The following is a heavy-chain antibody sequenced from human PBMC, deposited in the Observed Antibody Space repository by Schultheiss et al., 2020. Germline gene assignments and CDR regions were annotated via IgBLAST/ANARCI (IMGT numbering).Heavy chain of an antibody. V-gene: IGHV1-69*04. J-gene: IGHJ5*02. CDR2: IIPILGIA. CDR1: GGTFSSYA. D-gene: IGHD2-21*02. CDR3: ARDSTYCGGDCYRGALGWFDP. Sequence: SVKVSCKASGGTFSSYAISWVRQAPGQGLEWMGRIIPILGIANYAQKFQGRVTITADKSTSTAYMELSSLRSEDTAVYYCARDSTYCGGDCYRGALGWFDPWGQGTLVT.